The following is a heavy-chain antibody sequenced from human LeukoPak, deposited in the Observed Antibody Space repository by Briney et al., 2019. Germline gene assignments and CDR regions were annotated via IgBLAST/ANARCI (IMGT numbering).Heavy chain of an antibody. J-gene: IGHJ4*02. CDR3: AKDLDSSGYYQSGFDY. CDR1: GFTVSSNY. V-gene: IGHV3-53*01. CDR2: IYSGGST. D-gene: IGHD3-22*01. Sequence: GGSLRLSCAASGFTVSSNYMSWVRQAPGKGLEWVSVIYSGGSTYYADSVEGRFTISRDNSKNTLYLQMNSLRAEDTAVYYCAKDLDSSGYYQSGFDYWGQGTLVTVSS.